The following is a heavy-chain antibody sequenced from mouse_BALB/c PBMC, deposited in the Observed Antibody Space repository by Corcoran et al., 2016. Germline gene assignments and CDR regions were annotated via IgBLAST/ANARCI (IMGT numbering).Heavy chain of an antibody. CDR1: GFNIKDTY. V-gene: IGHV14-3*02. CDR3: ARRGDDGRFDY. J-gene: IGHJ2*01. CDR2: IDPANGNT. D-gene: IGHD2-12*01. Sequence: EVQLQQSGAELVKPGASVKLSCTASGFNIKDTYMHWVKQSPEQGLEWIGRIDPANGNTKYDPKFQGKATITADTSSNTAYLQLSSLKSEDTAGYYCARRGDDGRFDYGGQGTTLTVSA.